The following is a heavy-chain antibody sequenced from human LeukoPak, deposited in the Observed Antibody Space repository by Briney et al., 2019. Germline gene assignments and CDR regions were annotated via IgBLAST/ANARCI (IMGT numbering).Heavy chain of an antibody. Sequence: GGSLRLSCAASGFTFSSYAMSWVRQAPGKGLEWVSAISGSGGGTYYADSVKGRFTISRDNSKNTLYLQMNSLRAEDTAVYYCVLLWFGELSPGDYWGQGTLVTVSS. J-gene: IGHJ4*02. D-gene: IGHD3-10*01. CDR2: ISGSGGGT. V-gene: IGHV3-23*01. CDR3: VLLWFGELSPGDY. CDR1: GFTFSSYA.